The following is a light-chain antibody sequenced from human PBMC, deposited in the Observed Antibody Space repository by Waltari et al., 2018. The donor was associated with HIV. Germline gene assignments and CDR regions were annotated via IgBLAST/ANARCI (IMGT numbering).Light chain of an antibody. V-gene: IGLV2-14*01. CDR1: SSDVGGSNH. CDR3: SSYTTSSTVV. Sequence: QSALTQPASVSGSPGPSIAISCPGASSDVGGSNHVPWYQQTPGKAPKLLIYEVSNRPSGVSNRFSGSKSGNTASLTISGLQAEDEADYYCSSYTTSSTVVFGGGTKLTVL. J-gene: IGLJ3*02. CDR2: EVS.